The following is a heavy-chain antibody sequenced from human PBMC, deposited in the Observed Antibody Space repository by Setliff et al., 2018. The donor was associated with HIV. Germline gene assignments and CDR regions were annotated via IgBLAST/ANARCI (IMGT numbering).Heavy chain of an antibody. CDR2: ITAERSDK. CDR1: GFSFSNSW. J-gene: IGHJ4*01. D-gene: IGHD2-21*01. V-gene: IGHV3-7*01. CDR3: VRAIQGAYDF. Sequence: GGSLRLSCAASGFSFSNSWMAWVRQAPGKGLEWVATITAERSDKNYPDSVKGRFTISRDNAKTSLYLQMNSLRGEDTAGYYCVRAIQGAYDFWGRGTLVTVSS.